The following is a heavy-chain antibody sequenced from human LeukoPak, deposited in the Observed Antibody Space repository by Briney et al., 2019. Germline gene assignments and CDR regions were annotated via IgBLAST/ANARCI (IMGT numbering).Heavy chain of an antibody. Sequence: PGGSLRLSCAASGFTFSSYAMSWVRQAPGKGLEWVAVISYDGTKRYYQDSVKGRFTISRDNSKNTLYLQVSSLRPEDTAVYYCARDLVSGSYGGWFDPRGQGTLVTVSS. D-gene: IGHD1-26*01. CDR3: ARDLVSGSYGGWFDP. CDR1: GFTFSSYA. J-gene: IGHJ5*02. V-gene: IGHV3-30*04. CDR2: ISYDGTKR.